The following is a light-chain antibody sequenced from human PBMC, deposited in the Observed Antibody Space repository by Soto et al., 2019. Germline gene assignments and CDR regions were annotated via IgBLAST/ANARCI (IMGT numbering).Light chain of an antibody. V-gene: IGLV1-40*01. J-gene: IGLJ1*01. CDR2: GDN. CDR1: TSNIGAPYD. CDR3: QSYDIWLHNYA. Sequence: VLTQPPSVSGAPGQRVSISCTGSTSNIGAPYDVHWYQHLPGTAPKLLIYGDNNRPSGVPDRFSGSKSGTSASLAITRLQAEDEADYSCQSYDIWLHNYAFGTGTKVTVL.